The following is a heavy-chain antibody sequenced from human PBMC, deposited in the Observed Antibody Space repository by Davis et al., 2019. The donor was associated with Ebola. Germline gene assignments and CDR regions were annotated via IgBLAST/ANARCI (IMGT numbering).Heavy chain of an antibody. V-gene: IGHV1-46*01. Sequence: ASVKVSCKTSGYTFTNYGITWVRQAPGQGLEWMGVINPNGGHTNYAQKFQGRVTMTRDTSTSTVYMELSSLRSEDTAVYYCAGALAMVTIDYWGQGTLVTVSS. D-gene: IGHD5-18*01. CDR3: AGALAMVTIDY. CDR2: INPNGGHT. J-gene: IGHJ4*02. CDR1: GYTFTNYG.